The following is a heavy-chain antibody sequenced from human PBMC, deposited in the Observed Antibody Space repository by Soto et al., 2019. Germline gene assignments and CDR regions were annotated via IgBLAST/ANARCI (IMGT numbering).Heavy chain of an antibody. D-gene: IGHD3-22*01. CDR1: GGSCSGYY. CDR3: ATYYYDSSGYSRAFDY. J-gene: IGHJ4*02. V-gene: IGHV4-34*01. Sequence: KTSETLSLTCAVYGGSCSGYYWSWIRQPPGKGLEWIGEINHSGSTNYNPSLKSRVTISVDTSKNQFSLKLSSVTAADTAVYYCATYYYDSSGYSRAFDYWGQGTLVTVSS. CDR2: INHSGST.